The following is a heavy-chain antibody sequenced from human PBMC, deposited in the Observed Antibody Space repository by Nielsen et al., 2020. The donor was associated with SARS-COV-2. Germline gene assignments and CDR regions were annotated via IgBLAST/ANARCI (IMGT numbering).Heavy chain of an antibody. Sequence: GGSLRLSCAASGFTFSSYAMSWVRQAPGKGLEWVSCISGSSRYIYYADSVKGRFTISRDNAKNSLYLQMNSLRAEDTAVYYCARDFKGYCSSSSCLDAFDIWGQGTMVTVSS. D-gene: IGHD2-2*01. V-gene: IGHV3-21*01. J-gene: IGHJ3*02. CDR3: ARDFKGYCSSSSCLDAFDI. CDR2: ISGSSRYI. CDR1: GFTFSSYA.